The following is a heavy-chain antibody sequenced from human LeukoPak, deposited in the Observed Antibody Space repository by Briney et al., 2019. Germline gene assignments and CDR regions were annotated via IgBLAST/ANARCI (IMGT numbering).Heavy chain of an antibody. J-gene: IGHJ2*01. V-gene: IGHV4-4*07. Sequence: SETLSLTCTVSGGSISSYYWSWIRQPAGKGLEWIGRIYTSGSTNYNPSLKSRVTMSVGTSKNQFSLKLSSVTAADTAVYYCARRSVGYCSGGSCYLTDYWYFDLWGRGTLVTVSS. D-gene: IGHD2-15*01. CDR2: IYTSGST. CDR1: GGSISSYY. CDR3: ARRSVGYCSGGSCYLTDYWYFDL.